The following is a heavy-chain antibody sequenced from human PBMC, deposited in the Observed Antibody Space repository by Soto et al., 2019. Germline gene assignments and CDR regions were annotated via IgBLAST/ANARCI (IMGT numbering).Heavy chain of an antibody. J-gene: IGHJ4*02. Sequence: GGSLRLSCAASGFTFSSYAMHWVRQAPGKGLEWVAVISYDGSNKYYADSVKGRFTISRDNSKNTLYLQMNSLRAEDTAVYYCARAGRWLRLDRPRSLDYFDYWGQGTLVTVSS. CDR3: ARAGRWLRLDRPRSLDYFDY. V-gene: IGHV3-30-3*01. CDR1: GFTFSSYA. D-gene: IGHD3-10*01. CDR2: ISYDGSNK.